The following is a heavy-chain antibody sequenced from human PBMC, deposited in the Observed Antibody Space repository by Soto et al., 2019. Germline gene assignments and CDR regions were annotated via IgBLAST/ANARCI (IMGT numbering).Heavy chain of an antibody. CDR2: IYYSGST. D-gene: IGHD2-15*01. Sequence: QLQLQESGPGLVKPSETLSLTCTVSGGSISSSSYYWGWIRQPPGKGLEWIGSIYYSGSTYYNPSLKSRVTISVDTCKNQFSLKLSSVTAADTAVYYCARSYCSGGSCYPDAFDIWGQGTMVTVSS. CDR3: ARSYCSGGSCYPDAFDI. CDR1: GGSISSSSYY. V-gene: IGHV4-39*01. J-gene: IGHJ3*02.